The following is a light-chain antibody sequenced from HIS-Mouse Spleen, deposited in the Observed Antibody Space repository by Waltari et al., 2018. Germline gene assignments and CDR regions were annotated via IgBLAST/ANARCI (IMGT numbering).Light chain of an antibody. CDR3: QQYDNLPLYT. J-gene: IGKJ2*01. CDR1: QDISNY. V-gene: IGKV1-33*01. Sequence: DIHMTQSPSSLSASVGDRVTITCQASQDISNYLNWYQQKPGKATKLLIYDASNLETGVPSRFSGSGSGTDFTFTISSLQPEDIATYYCQQYDNLPLYTFGQGTKLEIK. CDR2: DAS.